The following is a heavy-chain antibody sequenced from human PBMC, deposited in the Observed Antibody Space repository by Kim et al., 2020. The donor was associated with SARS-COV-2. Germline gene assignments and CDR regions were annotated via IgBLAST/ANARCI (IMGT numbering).Heavy chain of an antibody. CDR1: GFTFSSYS. D-gene: IGHD5-12*01. CDR3: AREHRPLRGYGGYDSLGGVDY. J-gene: IGHJ4*02. Sequence: GGSLRLSCAASGFTFSSYSMNWVRQAPGKGLEWVSSISSSSYIYYADSVKGRFTISRDNAKNSLYLQMNSLRAEDTAVYYCAREHRPLRGYGGYDSLGGVDYWGQGTLVTVPS. CDR2: ISSSSYI. V-gene: IGHV3-21*01.